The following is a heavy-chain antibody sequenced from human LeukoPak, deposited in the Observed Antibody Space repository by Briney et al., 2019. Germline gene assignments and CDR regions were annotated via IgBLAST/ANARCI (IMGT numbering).Heavy chain of an antibody. D-gene: IGHD3-9*01. Sequence: ASVKVSCKASGYTFTSYGISWVRQAPGQGLEWMGWISAYSGDTNYAQKFQGRATMTTDTSTSTAYMELRSLRSDDTAVYYCARDRLSDYDILTGAAIPFDYWGQGTLVTVSS. J-gene: IGHJ4*02. CDR3: ARDRLSDYDILTGAAIPFDY. V-gene: IGHV1-18*01. CDR1: GYTFTSYG. CDR2: ISAYSGDT.